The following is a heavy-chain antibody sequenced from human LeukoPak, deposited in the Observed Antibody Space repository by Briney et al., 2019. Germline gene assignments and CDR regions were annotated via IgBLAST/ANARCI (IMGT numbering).Heavy chain of an antibody. J-gene: IGHJ6*02. CDR1: GFTFSSYG. CDR2: ISYDGSNK. Sequence: GGSLRLSCAASGFTFSSYGMHWVRQAPGKGLEWVAVISYDGSNKYYADSEKGRFTISRDNSKNTLYLQMNSLRAEDTAVYYCAKSAIQLWLSSYYYYYGMDVWGQGTTVTVSS. D-gene: IGHD5-18*01. V-gene: IGHV3-30*18. CDR3: AKSAIQLWLSSYYYYYGMDV.